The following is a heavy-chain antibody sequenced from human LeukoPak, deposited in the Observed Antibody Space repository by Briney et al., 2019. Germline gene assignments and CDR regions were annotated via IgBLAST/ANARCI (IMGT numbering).Heavy chain of an antibody. J-gene: IGHJ4*02. V-gene: IGHV4-39*01. CDR1: GGSISSSSYY. CDR2: IYYSGST. Sequence: PSETLSLTCTASGGSISSSSYYWGWIRQPPGKGLEWIGSIYYSGSTYYNPSLKSRVTISVDTSKNQFSLKLSSVTAADTAVYYCARRKDSGSYLADYWGQGTLVTVSS. CDR3: ARRKDSGSYLADY. D-gene: IGHD1-26*01.